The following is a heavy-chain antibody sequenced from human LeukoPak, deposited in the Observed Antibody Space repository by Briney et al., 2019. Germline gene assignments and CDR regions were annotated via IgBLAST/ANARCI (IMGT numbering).Heavy chain of an antibody. CDR2: ISGSGGST. CDR1: GFTFSSYA. CDR3: AKDAGYYYESSGYYIASAFDI. Sequence: GGSLRLSCTASGFTFSSYAMSWVRQAPGKGLEWVSAISGSGGSTYYADSVKGRFTISRDNSKNTLYLQMNSLRAEDTAVYYCAKDAGYYYESSGYYIASAFDIWGQGTMVTVSS. V-gene: IGHV3-23*01. J-gene: IGHJ3*02. D-gene: IGHD3-22*01.